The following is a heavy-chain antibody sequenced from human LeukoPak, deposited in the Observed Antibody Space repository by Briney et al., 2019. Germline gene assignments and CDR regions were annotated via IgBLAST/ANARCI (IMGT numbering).Heavy chain of an antibody. D-gene: IGHD3-22*01. V-gene: IGHV3-20*04. CDR3: ARDYYESSGYYYPPPDY. CDR2: INWNSGST. Sequence: GGSLRLSCAASGFTFDDYAMSWVRQAPGKGLEWVSGINWNSGSTGYADSVKGRFTISRDNAKNSLYLQMNSLRAEDTALYYCARDYYESSGYYYPPPDYWGQGTLVTVSS. CDR1: GFTFDDYA. J-gene: IGHJ4*02.